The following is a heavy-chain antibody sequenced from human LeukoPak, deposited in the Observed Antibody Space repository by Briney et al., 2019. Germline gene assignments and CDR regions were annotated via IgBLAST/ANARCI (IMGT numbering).Heavy chain of an antibody. CDR2: IKSKTDGGTT. CDR1: GFTFSNAW. D-gene: IGHD3-22*01. J-gene: IGHJ4*02. Sequence: GGSLRLSCAASGFTFSNAWMSWVRQAPGKGLEWVGRIKSKTDGGTTDYAAPVKGRLTISRDDSKNTLYLQMNSLKTEDTAVYYCTTDPPPYYYDSSGYYRGGYWGQGTLVTVSS. CDR3: TTDPPPYYYDSSGYYRGGY. V-gene: IGHV3-15*01.